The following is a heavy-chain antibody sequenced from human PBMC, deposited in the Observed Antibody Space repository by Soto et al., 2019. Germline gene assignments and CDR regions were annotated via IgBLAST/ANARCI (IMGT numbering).Heavy chain of an antibody. CDR3: AKETNRGQTFNDY. D-gene: IGHD2-8*01. V-gene: IGHV3-30*18. J-gene: IGHJ4*02. CDR1: GFTFSSYG. CDR2: TSYDGSNK. Sequence: PGGSLRLSCAASGFTFSSYGMHWVRQAPGKGLEWVAVTSYDGSNKYYADSVKGRFTISRDNSKNTLYLQMNSLRAEDTAVYYCAKETNRGQTFNDYWGQGTLVTVSS.